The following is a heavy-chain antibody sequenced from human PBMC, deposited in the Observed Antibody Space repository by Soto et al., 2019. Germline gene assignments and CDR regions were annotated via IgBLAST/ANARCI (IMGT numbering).Heavy chain of an antibody. J-gene: IGHJ6*02. V-gene: IGHV1-46*01. CDR1: GYTFTSYY. Sequence: QVQLVQSGAEVKKPGASVKVSCKASGYTFTSYYVHWVRQAPGQGLEWMGIINPSGGSTSYAQKFQGRVTMTRDTSTSTVYMELSSLRSEDTAVYYCAREAATIILGYYYYGMDVWGQGTTVTVSS. D-gene: IGHD5-12*01. CDR2: INPSGGST. CDR3: AREAATIILGYYYYGMDV.